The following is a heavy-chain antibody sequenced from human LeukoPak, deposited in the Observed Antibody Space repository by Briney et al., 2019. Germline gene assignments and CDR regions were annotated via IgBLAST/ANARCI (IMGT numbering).Heavy chain of an antibody. J-gene: IGHJ6*02. CDR3: ARSRPDYHYYYYGMDV. CDR1: GGTFSSYA. D-gene: IGHD4-11*01. V-gene: IGHV1-69*13. CDR2: IIPIFGTA. Sequence: ASVKVSCTASGGTFSSYAISWVRQAPGQGLEWMGGIIPIFGTANYAQKFQGRVTITADESTSTAYMELSSLRSEDTAVYYCARSRPDYHYYYYGMDVWGQGTTVTVSS.